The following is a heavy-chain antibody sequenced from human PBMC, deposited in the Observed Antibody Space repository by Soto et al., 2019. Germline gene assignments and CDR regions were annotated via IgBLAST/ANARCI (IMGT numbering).Heavy chain of an antibody. Sequence: PGESLKISCKGSGYSFTSYWISWVRQMPGKGLEWMGRIDPSDSYTNYSPSFQGHVTILAEKSISTAYLQWSSLKASDTGMYYCARTGYDFWSGYYRNQDYYYGMDVWGQGTTVTVSS. CDR2: IDPSDSYT. J-gene: IGHJ6*02. D-gene: IGHD3-3*01. CDR3: ARTGYDFWSGYYRNQDYYYGMDV. V-gene: IGHV5-10-1*01. CDR1: GYSFTSYW.